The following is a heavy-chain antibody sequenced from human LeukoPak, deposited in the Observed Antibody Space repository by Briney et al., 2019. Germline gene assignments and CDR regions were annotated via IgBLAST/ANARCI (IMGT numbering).Heavy chain of an antibody. V-gene: IGHV3-30*18. CDR3: AKDKGNRYFDY. CDR1: GITFTIAG. CDR2: ISSDGRNI. J-gene: IGHJ4*02. D-gene: IGHD3-16*02. Sequence: GGSLRLSCATSGITFTIAGMHWVRQVPGKGLEWVAVISSDGRNIYYADSVKGRFIISRDTSRNILFLQMNGLRADDTAIYYCAKDKGNRYFDYWGQGTLVTISS.